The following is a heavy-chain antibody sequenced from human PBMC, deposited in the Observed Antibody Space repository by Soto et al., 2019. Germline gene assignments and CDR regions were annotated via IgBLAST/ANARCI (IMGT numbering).Heavy chain of an antibody. Sequence: QVRLVESGGGVVQPGRSLRLSCAASGFNFGVFGMHWVRQAPGKGLEWLSVLSYEGSEAYYADSVRGRFTISRDNSKNTLFLQMDSLRVDDTGVYYCALTRRSSLLDVAGPGFGYWGQGTLVTVS. J-gene: IGHJ4*02. CDR2: LSYEGSEA. CDR1: GFNFGVFG. CDR3: ALTRRSSLLDVAGPGFGY. V-gene: IGHV3-30*03. D-gene: IGHD6-19*01.